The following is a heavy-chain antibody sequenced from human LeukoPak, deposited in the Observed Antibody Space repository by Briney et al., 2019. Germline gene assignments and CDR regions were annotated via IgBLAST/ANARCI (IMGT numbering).Heavy chain of an antibody. V-gene: IGHV3-21*06. Sequence: GESLRLSCAASGFTFRTYSMNWARQAPGKGLEWVSSISSTSTYIYYADSMKGRFIISRDNARNSLYLEMNSLRAEDTAVYYCARIIGISGTYPTDYWGQGTLVTVSS. CDR2: ISSTSTYI. CDR3: ARIIGISGTYPTDY. CDR1: GFTFRTYS. D-gene: IGHD1-26*01. J-gene: IGHJ4*02.